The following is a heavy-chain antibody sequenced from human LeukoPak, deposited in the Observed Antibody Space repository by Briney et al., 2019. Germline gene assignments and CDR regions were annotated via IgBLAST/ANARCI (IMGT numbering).Heavy chain of an antibody. J-gene: IGHJ4*02. CDR3: ARLSGVTIDY. D-gene: IGHD2-21*02. Sequence: SETLSLTCTVSGGSISSHYWSWIRQPPGKGLEWIGYIYYSGSTNYNPSLKSRVTISVDTSKNQFSLKLSSVTAADTAVYYCARLSGVTIDYWGQGTLVTVSS. CDR2: IYYSGST. CDR1: GGSISSHY. V-gene: IGHV4-59*08.